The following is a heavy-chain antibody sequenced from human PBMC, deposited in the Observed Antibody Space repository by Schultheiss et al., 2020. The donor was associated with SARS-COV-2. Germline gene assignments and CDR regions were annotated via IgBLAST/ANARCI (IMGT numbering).Heavy chain of an antibody. J-gene: IGHJ6*02. CDR2: ISGSGGST. D-gene: IGHD1-26*01. Sequence: GESLKISCAASGFTFSSHAMSWVRQAPGKGLEWVSAISGSGGSTYYAHSVKGRFTISRDNSKNTLYLQINSLRAEDTAVYYCARVRHPSRGARYSYGMDVWGQGATGTVSS. V-gene: IGHV3-23*01. CDR1: GFTFSSHA. CDR3: ARVRHPSRGARYSYGMDV.